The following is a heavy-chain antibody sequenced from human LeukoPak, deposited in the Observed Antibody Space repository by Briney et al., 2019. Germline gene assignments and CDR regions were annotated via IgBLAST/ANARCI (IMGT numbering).Heavy chain of an antibody. CDR1: GFTFSSFH. CDR3: ARDSLRGYALDY. V-gene: IGHV3-48*02. CDR2: ISGRSDAI. Sequence: PGGSLRLSCAASGFTFSSFHMNWVRQAPGKGLEWVSYISGRSDAIYYADSVKGRFTISRDNAKNSLYLQMNSLRDEDTALYYCARDSLRGYALDYWGQGTLVTVSS. D-gene: IGHD2-2*01. J-gene: IGHJ4*02.